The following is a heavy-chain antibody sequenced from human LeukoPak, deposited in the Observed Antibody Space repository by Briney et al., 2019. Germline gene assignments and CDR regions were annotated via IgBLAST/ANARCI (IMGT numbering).Heavy chain of an antibody. V-gene: IGHV3-23*01. Sequence: PGGSLRLTCAASGFTFSSYAMSWVRQAPGKGLEWVSAISGSGGSTYYADSVKGRFTISRDNSKNTLYLQMNSLRAEDTAVYYCAKYGSGWYGIDYWGQGTLVTVSS. J-gene: IGHJ4*02. CDR2: ISGSGGST. D-gene: IGHD6-19*01. CDR3: AKYGSGWYGIDY. CDR1: GFTFSSYA.